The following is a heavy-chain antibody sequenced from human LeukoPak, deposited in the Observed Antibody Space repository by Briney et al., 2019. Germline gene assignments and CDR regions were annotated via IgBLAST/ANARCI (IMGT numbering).Heavy chain of an antibody. CDR1: GGSISSYY. J-gene: IGHJ4*02. D-gene: IGHD1-26*01. CDR2: IYYSGST. V-gene: IGHV4-59*01. Sequence: SETLSLTCTVSGGSISSYYWSWIRQPAGKGLEWIGYIYYSGSTNYNPSLKSRVTISVDTSKNQFSLKLSSVTAADTAVYYCARGEWELLLDYWSQGTLVTVSS. CDR3: ARGEWELLLDY.